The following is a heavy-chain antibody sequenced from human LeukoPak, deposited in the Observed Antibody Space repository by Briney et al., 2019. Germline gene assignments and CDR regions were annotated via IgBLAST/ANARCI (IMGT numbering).Heavy chain of an antibody. J-gene: IGHJ4*02. Sequence: PGGSLRLSCAASGFTFSSYWMNWVRQAPGKGLEWVANIKQDGSEKYYVDSVKGRFTISRDNAKNSLYLQMNSLRAEDTAVYYCARSRASDSSGYHPYDYWGQGTLVTVSS. CDR1: GFTFSSYW. D-gene: IGHD3-22*01. V-gene: IGHV3-7*01. CDR3: ARSRASDSSGYHPYDY. CDR2: IKQDGSEK.